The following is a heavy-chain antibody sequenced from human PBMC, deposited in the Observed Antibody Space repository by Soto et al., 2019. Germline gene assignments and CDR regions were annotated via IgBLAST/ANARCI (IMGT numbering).Heavy chain of an antibody. Sequence: ASVKVSCKASGFSFTGYYIHWLRQAPGQGLEWMGWINAHSVGTEYAQKFQGRVTLTRHTSIATAYLTLTSLTSDDTALYYCAKDLTRKVAYWLERWGKKTKVIASS. CDR2: INAHSVGT. J-gene: IGHJ5*02. D-gene: IGHD3-16*01. V-gene: IGHV1-2*02. CDR3: AKDLTRKVAYWLER. CDR1: GFSFTGYY.